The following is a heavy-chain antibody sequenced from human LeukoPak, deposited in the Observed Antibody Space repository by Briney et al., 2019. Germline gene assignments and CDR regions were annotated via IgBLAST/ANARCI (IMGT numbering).Heavy chain of an antibody. CDR1: GGSISNYY. CDR2: IYYTGSN. D-gene: IGHD6-13*01. CDR3: ARNLIPEQLVLNF. Sequence: PSETLSLTCTVSGGSISNYYWNWIRQPPGKGLEWIGYIYYTGSNNYNPSLKSRVTMSVDTSKNQFSLNLKSVTPEDTAVYYCARNLIPEQLVLNFWGQGTLVTVSS. J-gene: IGHJ4*02. V-gene: IGHV4-59*01.